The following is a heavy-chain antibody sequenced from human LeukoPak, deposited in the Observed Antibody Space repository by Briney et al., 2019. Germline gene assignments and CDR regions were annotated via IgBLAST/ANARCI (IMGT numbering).Heavy chain of an antibody. CDR1: GFTFSSYA. CDR2: ISGSGGST. CDR3: AKAGSSYDSSGYYPPTYYYYYYMDV. Sequence: PGGSLRLSCAASGFTFSSYAMSWVRQAPGKGLEWVSAISGSGGSTYYADSVKGRFTISRDNSKNTLYLQMNSLRAEDTAVYYCAKAGSSYDSSGYYPPTYYYYYYMDVWGKGTTVTVSS. J-gene: IGHJ6*03. V-gene: IGHV3-23*01. D-gene: IGHD3-22*01.